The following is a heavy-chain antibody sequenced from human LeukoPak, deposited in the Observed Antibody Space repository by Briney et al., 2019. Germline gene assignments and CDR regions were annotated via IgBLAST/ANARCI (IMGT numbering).Heavy chain of an antibody. Sequence: GGSLRLSCAASGFTFDDYAMHCVRQAPGKGLECVSGISWNSGSIGYADSVKGRFTISRDNAKNSLYLQMNSLRAEDTALYYCAKDIGDYWGQGTLVTVSS. CDR1: GFTFDDYA. CDR3: AKDIGDY. J-gene: IGHJ4*02. V-gene: IGHV3-9*01. CDR2: ISWNSGSI. D-gene: IGHD3-10*01.